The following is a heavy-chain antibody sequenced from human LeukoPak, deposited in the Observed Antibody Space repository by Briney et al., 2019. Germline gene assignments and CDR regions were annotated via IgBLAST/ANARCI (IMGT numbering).Heavy chain of an antibody. D-gene: IGHD1-26*01. V-gene: IGHV3-20*04. CDR1: GFIFDDYG. J-gene: IGHJ4*02. CDR2: INWNGSIT. CDR3: AKDRGEWELLADYFDY. Sequence: GGSLRLSCAASGFIFDDYGMSWVRQAPGKGLEWVSGINWNGSITGYADSVKGRFTISRDNAKNSLYLQMNSLRAEDTAVYYCAKDRGEWELLADYFDYWGQGTLVTVSS.